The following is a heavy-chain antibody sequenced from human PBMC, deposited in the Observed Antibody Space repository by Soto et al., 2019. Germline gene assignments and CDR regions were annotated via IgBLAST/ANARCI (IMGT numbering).Heavy chain of an antibody. CDR3: AAVGDSYFSFDY. V-gene: IGHV5-51*01. CDR2: IYRGDSDI. J-gene: IGHJ4*02. D-gene: IGHD5-18*01. CDR1: GYSFTSYW. Sequence: EVQLVQSGAEVKKPGESLKISCKGSGYSFTSYWIAWVRQMPGKGLEWMGIIYRGDSDIRYSPSFQGQVTMSTDKSISTASRPWDSLKASDTAMYYCAAVGDSYFSFDYWGQGTLVTVSS.